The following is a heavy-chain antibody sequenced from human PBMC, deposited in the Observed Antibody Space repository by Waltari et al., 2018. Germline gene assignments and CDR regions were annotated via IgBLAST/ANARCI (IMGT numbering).Heavy chain of an antibody. D-gene: IGHD6-6*01. V-gene: IGHV4-34*01. CDR3: ARGQSSSYYYYYYGMDV. Sequence: QVQLQQWGAGLLKPSETLSLTCAVYGGSFSGYYWSWIRQPPGKGLEWIGEINHSGSTNYNPSLKSRVTISVDTSKNQCSLKLSSVTAADTAVYYCARGQSSSYYYYYYGMDVWGQGTTVTVSS. CDR1: GGSFSGYY. J-gene: IGHJ6*02. CDR2: INHSGST.